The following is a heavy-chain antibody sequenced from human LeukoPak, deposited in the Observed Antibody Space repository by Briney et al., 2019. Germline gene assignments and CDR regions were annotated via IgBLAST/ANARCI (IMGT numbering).Heavy chain of an antibody. J-gene: IGHJ4*02. V-gene: IGHV4-34*01. Sequence: KSSETLSLTCAVYGGSFSGYYWSWIRQPPGKGLEWIGEINHSGSTNYNPSLKSRVTISVDTSKNQFSLKLSSVTAADTAVYYCARRVRFPGSGSYPFDYWGQGTLVTVSS. CDR2: INHSGST. CDR3: ARRVRFPGSGSYPFDY. CDR1: GGSFSGYY. D-gene: IGHD1-26*01.